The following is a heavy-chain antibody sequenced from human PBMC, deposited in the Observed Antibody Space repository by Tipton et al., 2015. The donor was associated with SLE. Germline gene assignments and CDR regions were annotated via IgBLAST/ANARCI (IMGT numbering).Heavy chain of an antibody. CDR3: VSPSGRDRLEYLQH. Sequence: VQLVQSGAEVKKSGESLKISCKGSGYIFTTYWIGWVRQMPGKGLEWMGIIYPGDSDTRYSPSFQGQVTISVDKSISTVYLRWSSLKASDTAMYYCVSPSGRDRLEYLQHWGQGALVTVSS. CDR2: IYPGDSDT. V-gene: IGHV5-51*03. CDR1: GYIFTTYW. J-gene: IGHJ1*01.